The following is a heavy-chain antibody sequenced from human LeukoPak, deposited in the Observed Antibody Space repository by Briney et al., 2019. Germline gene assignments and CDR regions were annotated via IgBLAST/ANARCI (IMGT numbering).Heavy chain of an antibody. CDR1: GFTFSSYA. D-gene: IGHD6-19*01. J-gene: IGHJ4*02. V-gene: IGHV3-30*04. Sequence: GGSLRLSCAASGFTFSSYAMSWVRQAPGKGLEWVAVISYDGSYKYYADSVKGRFTISRDNSKNTLYLQVNSLRTEDTAVYYCARRESSGWYVDYWGQGTLVTVSS. CDR3: ARRESSGWYVDY. CDR2: ISYDGSYK.